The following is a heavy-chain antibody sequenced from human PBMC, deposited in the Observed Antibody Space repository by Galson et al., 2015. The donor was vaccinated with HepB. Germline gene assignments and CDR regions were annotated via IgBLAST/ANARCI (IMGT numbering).Heavy chain of an antibody. D-gene: IGHD1-1*01. CDR2: ISAYNGNT. Sequence: SVKVSCKASGYSFTSYGLNWMRQAPGQGLGWMGWISAYNGNTNYAQKVQGRVTMTTDTSTSTAYMELRSLRSDDTAVYYCARSNSNKHVFDIWGQGTLVTVSS. CDR3: ARSNSNKHVFDI. CDR1: GYSFTSYG. V-gene: IGHV1-18*01. J-gene: IGHJ3*02.